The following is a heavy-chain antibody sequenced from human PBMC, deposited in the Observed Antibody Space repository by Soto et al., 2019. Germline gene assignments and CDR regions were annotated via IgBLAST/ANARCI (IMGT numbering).Heavy chain of an antibody. CDR1: GYRFTNYW. Sequence: GESLKIACKGSGYRFTNYWIGWVRQMPGKGLEYMGIIYPGDSDTRYSPSFQGQVTISADKSISTAYLQWSSLKASDTAMYYCARHPTPGGSFHFCWGHLTLVTVAS. CDR2: IYPGDSDT. J-gene: IGHJ4*01. V-gene: IGHV5-51*01. CDR3: ARHPTPGGSFHFC. D-gene: IGHD1-26*01.